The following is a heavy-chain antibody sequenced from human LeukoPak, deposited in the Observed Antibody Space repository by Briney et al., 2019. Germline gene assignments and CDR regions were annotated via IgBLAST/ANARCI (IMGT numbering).Heavy chain of an antibody. CDR1: GSTFSDYH. Sequence: ASVKVSCKASGSTFSDYHINWVRQAPGQGLEWMGWVNPNSGGTNYAQKFQGRVTMTRDTSISTAYMELSRLRSDDAAVYYCTRGLPRDGLVVIAAANEYWGQGSLVTVSS. J-gene: IGHJ4*02. CDR2: VNPNSGGT. CDR3: TRGLPRDGLVVIAAANEY. V-gene: IGHV1-2*02. D-gene: IGHD2-2*01.